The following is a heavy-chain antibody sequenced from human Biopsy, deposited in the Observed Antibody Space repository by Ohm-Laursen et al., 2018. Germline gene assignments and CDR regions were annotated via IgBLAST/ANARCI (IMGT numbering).Heavy chain of an antibody. CDR1: GGSISSSSTYY. J-gene: IGHJ3*01. Sequence: SDTLSLTCTVSGGSISSSSTYYWAWIRQPPGKGLEWIGIIYQTGNTYYNPSLKSRLTISGDASKNEFFLNLTSVTAADTAIYYCVRVRGITPPGAFDFWGQGTKVAVSS. CDR3: VRVRGITPPGAFDF. V-gene: IGHV4-39*07. D-gene: IGHD6-13*01. CDR2: IYQTGNT.